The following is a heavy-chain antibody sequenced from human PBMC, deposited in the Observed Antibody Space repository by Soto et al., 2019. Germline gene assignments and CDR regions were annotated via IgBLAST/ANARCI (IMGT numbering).Heavy chain of an antibody. D-gene: IGHD6-19*01. CDR2: ISGSGGST. J-gene: IGHJ4*02. Sequence: GGSLRLSCAASGFTFSSYSMNWVRQAPGKGLEWVSAISGSGGSTYYADSVKGRFTISRDISKNTLYLQMNSLRAEDTAVYYCAKASGWFDYWGQGTLVTVSS. CDR3: AKASGWFDY. V-gene: IGHV3-23*01. CDR1: GFTFSSYS.